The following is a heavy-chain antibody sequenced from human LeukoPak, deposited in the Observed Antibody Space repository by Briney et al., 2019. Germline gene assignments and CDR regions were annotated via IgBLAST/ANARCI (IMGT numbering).Heavy chain of an antibody. D-gene: IGHD2-15*01. CDR3: AAGVVVAATLLY. V-gene: IGHV4-31*03. J-gene: IGHJ4*02. Sequence: SETLSLTCTVSGGSISSGGYYWSWIRQHPGKGLEWIGYIYYSGSTYYNPSLKSRVTISVDTSKNQFSLKLSSVTAADTAVYYCAAGVVVAATLLYWGQETLVTVSS. CDR2: IYYSGST. CDR1: GGSISSGGYY.